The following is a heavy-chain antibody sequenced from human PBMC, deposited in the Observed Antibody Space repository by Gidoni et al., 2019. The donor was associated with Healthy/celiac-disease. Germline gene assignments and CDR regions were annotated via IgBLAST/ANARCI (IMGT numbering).Heavy chain of an antibody. CDR1: GWSFSGYY. J-gene: IGHJ4*02. V-gene: IGHV4-34*01. Sequence: QVQLQQWGAGLLKPSATLSLTCAVYGWSFSGYYWSWIRQPPGKGLEWIGEINHSGSTNYNPSLKSRVTISVDTSKNQFSLKLSSVTTADTAVYYCARGGIAVAGRGFDYWGQGTLVTVSS. CDR2: INHSGST. CDR3: ARGGIAVAGRGFDY. D-gene: IGHD6-19*01.